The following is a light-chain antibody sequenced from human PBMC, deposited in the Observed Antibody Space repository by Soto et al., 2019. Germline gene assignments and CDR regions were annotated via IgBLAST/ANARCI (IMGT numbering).Light chain of an antibody. CDR3: ERYNRWPPIT. CDR1: QSISGT. J-gene: IGKJ5*01. Sequence: EIVMTQSPATLSVSPGERATLSCRASQSISGTLAWYQQKPGQAPRLLIYGASTRATTFPARFSGSGSGTDFTLTISSLQSEDFAVYYCERYNRWPPITFGQGTRLEIK. CDR2: GAS. V-gene: IGKV3-15*01.